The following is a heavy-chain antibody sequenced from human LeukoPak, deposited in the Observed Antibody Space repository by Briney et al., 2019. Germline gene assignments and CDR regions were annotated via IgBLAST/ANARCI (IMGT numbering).Heavy chain of an antibody. J-gene: IGHJ3*02. CDR2: ISSSGSTI. Sequence: GGSLRLSCAASGFTFSSNEMNWVRQAQGKGLEWVSNISSSGSTIYYADSVKGRFTISRDNAKNSLYLQMNSLRAEDTAVYYCARDKWLRNYYDSSGYYLGAFDIWGQGTMVTVSS. CDR3: ARDKWLRNYYDSSGYYLGAFDI. V-gene: IGHV3-48*03. D-gene: IGHD3-22*01. CDR1: GFTFSSNE.